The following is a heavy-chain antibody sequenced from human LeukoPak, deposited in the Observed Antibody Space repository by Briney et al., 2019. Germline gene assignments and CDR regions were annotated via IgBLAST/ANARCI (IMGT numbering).Heavy chain of an antibody. J-gene: IGHJ3*02. D-gene: IGHD3-22*01. CDR1: GYTLTELS. CDR3: ATAWRPYDRSGWDAFDI. V-gene: IGHV1-24*01. Sequence: ASVKVSCKVSGYTLTELSMHWVRQAPGKGLEWMGGFDPEDGETIYAQKFQGRVTMTEDTSTDTAYMELSSLRSEDTAVYYCATAWRPYDRSGWDAFDIWGQGTMVTVSS. CDR2: FDPEDGET.